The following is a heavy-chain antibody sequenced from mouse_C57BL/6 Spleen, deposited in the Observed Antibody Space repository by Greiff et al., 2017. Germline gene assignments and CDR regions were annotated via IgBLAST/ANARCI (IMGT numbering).Heavy chain of an antibody. J-gene: IGHJ1*03. CDR1: GYTFTSYW. Sequence: VKLQQPGAELVMPGASVKLSCKASGYTFTSYWMHWVKQRPGQGLEWIGEIDPSDSYTNYNQKFKGKSTLTVDKSSSTAYMQLSSLTSEDSAVYYCARTYGSSSYWYFDVWGTGTTVTVSS. CDR2: IDPSDSYT. CDR3: ARTYGSSSYWYFDV. V-gene: IGHV1-69*01. D-gene: IGHD1-1*01.